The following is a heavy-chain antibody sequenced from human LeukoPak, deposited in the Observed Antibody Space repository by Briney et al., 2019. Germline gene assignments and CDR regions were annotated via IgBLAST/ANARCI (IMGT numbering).Heavy chain of an antibody. V-gene: IGHV4-61*05. J-gene: IGHJ6*03. CDR1: GDSISSSSYY. D-gene: IGHD6-19*01. CDR3: ARSGSGWYGNYYYYMDV. CDR2: IYYSGST. Sequence: SETLSLTCTVSGDSISSSSYYWGWIRQPPGKGLEWIGYIYYSGSTNYNPSLKSRVTISVDTSKNQFSLKLSSVTAADTAVYYCARSGSGWYGNYYYYMDVWGKGTTVTVSS.